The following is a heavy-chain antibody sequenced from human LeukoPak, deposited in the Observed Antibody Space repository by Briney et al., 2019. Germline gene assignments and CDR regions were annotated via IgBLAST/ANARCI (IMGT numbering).Heavy chain of an antibody. Sequence: GGSLRLSCAASGFTFSSYAMSWVRQAPGKGLEWVAVISYDGSNKYYADSVKGRFTISRDNSKNTLYLQMNSLRAEDTAVYYCARDLIYGYWGQGTLVTVSS. CDR2: ISYDGSNK. D-gene: IGHD3-3*02. V-gene: IGHV3-30-3*01. CDR1: GFTFSSYA. CDR3: ARDLIYGY. J-gene: IGHJ4*02.